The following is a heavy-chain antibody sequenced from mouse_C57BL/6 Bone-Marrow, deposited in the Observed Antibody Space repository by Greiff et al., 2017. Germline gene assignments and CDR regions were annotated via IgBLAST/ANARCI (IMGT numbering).Heavy chain of an antibody. CDR3: ARYYYGSSDY. Sequence: QVPLQQPGAELVKPGASVKLSCKASGYTFTSYWITWVKQRPGQGLEWIGDIYPGSGSTNYNEKCKSKATLTVDTSSSTAYIQLSSLTSEDSAVYYSARYYYGSSDYWGQGTTLTVSS. D-gene: IGHD1-1*01. CDR1: GYTFTSYW. CDR2: IYPGSGST. J-gene: IGHJ2*01. V-gene: IGHV1-55*01.